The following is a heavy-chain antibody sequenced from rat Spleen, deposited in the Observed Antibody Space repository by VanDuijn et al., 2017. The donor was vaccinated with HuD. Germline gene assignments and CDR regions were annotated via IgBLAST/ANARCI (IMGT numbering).Heavy chain of an antibody. Sequence: EVQLVESGGGLVQPGRSLKLSCAASGFTFSDYNMAWVRQAPKKGLEWVATVIHDGSRTYYRDSVKGRFTISRDNAKSTLYLQMDSLGSEDTATYYCARGGYTTDYFYVGWFAYWGQGTLVTVSS. CDR2: VIHDGSRT. CDR3: ARGGYTTDYFYVGWFAY. CDR1: GFTFSDYN. D-gene: IGHD1-6*01. J-gene: IGHJ3*01. V-gene: IGHV5S10*01.